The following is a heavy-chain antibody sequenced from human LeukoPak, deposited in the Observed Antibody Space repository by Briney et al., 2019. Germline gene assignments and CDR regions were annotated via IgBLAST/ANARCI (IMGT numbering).Heavy chain of an antibody. Sequence: PSETLSLTCTVSGGSISSYYWSWIRQPPGKGLEWIGYIYYSGSTNYNPSLKSRVTISVDTSKNQFSLKLSSVTAADTAVYYCARAGSSWYLENWYFDLWGRGTLVTVSS. V-gene: IGHV4-59*12. CDR3: ARAGSSWYLENWYFDL. CDR1: GGSISSYY. CDR2: IYYSGST. D-gene: IGHD6-13*01. J-gene: IGHJ2*01.